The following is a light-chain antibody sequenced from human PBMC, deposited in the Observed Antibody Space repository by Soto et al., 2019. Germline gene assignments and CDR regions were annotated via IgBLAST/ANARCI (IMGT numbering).Light chain of an antibody. J-gene: IGKJ5*01. Sequence: EIVLTQSPGTLSFPPGERATLSFRASQSVSSSHLAWYQQKPGQAPRLLIYGASSRATGIPDRFSGSGSGTDFTLTISRLEPEDFAVYYCQQYGSSPLTFGQGTLLEV. V-gene: IGKV3-20*01. CDR2: GAS. CDR1: QSVSSSH. CDR3: QQYGSSPLT.